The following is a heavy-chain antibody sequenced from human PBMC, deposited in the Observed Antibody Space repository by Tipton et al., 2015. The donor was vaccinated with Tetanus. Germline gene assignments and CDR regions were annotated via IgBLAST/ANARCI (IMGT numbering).Heavy chain of an antibody. D-gene: IGHD5-18*01. CDR1: GGQFISSSFY. CDR2: IYHSGTT. CDR3: ARRDRYNTDSFHL. J-gene: IGHJ3*01. V-gene: IGHV4-39*01. Sequence: TLSLTCTVSGGQFISSSFYFGWIRQPPGKGLEWVGSIYHSGTTYYNPSLNSRVNISSFASKKEISLTLTSVTAADTAVYYCARRDRYNTDSFHLWGQGTMVTV.